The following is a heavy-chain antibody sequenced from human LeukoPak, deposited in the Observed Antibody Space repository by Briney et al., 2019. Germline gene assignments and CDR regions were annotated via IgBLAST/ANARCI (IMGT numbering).Heavy chain of an antibody. Sequence: GASVKVSCKASGYTFTGYFMHWVRQAPGQGPEWMGWINPNSGGTNYAQKFQARVIMTRDTSIGTAYMELSRLRSDDAAVYYCARVSEYYYFDYWGQGTLVTVSS. V-gene: IGHV1-2*02. CDR1: GYTFTGYF. CDR3: ARVSEYYYFDY. J-gene: IGHJ4*02. D-gene: IGHD2/OR15-2a*01. CDR2: INPNSGGT.